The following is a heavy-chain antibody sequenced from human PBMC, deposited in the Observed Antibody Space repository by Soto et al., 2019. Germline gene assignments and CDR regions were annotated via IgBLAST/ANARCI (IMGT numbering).Heavy chain of an antibody. D-gene: IGHD3-10*01. J-gene: IGHJ6*02. CDR3: AKVLRFEEPPPYYYYGMDV. V-gene: IGHV3-23*01. CDR1: GFTFSSYA. Sequence: GGSLRLSCAASGFTFSSYAMSWVRQAPGKGLEWVSAISGSGGSTYYADSVKGRYTISRDNSKNTLYLQMKSLRAEDTAVYYCAKVLRFEEPPPYYYYGMDVWGQGTTVTVSS. CDR2: ISGSGGST.